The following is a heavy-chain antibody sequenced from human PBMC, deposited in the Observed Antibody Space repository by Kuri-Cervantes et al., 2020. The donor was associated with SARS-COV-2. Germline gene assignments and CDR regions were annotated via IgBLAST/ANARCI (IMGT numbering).Heavy chain of an antibody. CDR1: GFTFSSYA. Sequence: GESLEISCAASGFTFSSYAMHWVRRAPGKGLEWVAVISYDGSNKYYADSVKGRFTISRDNSKNTLYLQMNSLRAEDTAVYYCARETYSSGWFDAFDIWGQGTMVTVSS. V-gene: IGHV3-30*14. CDR3: ARETYSSGWFDAFDI. J-gene: IGHJ3*02. CDR2: ISYDGSNK. D-gene: IGHD6-19*01.